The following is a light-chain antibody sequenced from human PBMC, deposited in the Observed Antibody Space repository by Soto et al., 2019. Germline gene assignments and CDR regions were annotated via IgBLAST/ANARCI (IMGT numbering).Light chain of an antibody. Sequence: QSVLTQPRSVSGSPGQSVTISCTGPNSYVGTYNYVSWYQQHPGKAPKLIIYYVTKRPSGVPDRFSGSKSGNTASLIISGLQAADEAEYYCCCCSYAGSSSFRVLFGGGTQLTVL. V-gene: IGLV2-11*02. CDR2: YVT. J-gene: IGLJ2*01. CDR1: NSYVGTYNY. CDR3: CSYAGSSSFRVL.